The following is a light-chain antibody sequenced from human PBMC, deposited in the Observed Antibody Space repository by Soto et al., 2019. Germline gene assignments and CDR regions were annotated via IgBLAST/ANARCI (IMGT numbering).Light chain of an antibody. CDR2: DAS. V-gene: IGKV1-33*01. Sequence: IQMAQCASSLXXSVGXTVTXTCXASQDISHYLNWYQQKPGKALKLLIYDASNLNPGVPSRFRRSGSGTEFSFNINSLQAQDVATYYCQQSDDLPITFAHRTRLAI. CDR1: QDISHY. J-gene: IGKJ5*01. CDR3: QQSDDLPIT.